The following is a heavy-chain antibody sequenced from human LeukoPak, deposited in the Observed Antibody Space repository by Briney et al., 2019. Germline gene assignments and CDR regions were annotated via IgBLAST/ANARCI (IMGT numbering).Heavy chain of an antibody. J-gene: IGHJ4*02. CDR2: FSSGSGTM. Sequence: PGGSLRLSCAASGVTFSTYRMNSVRQAPGKGLEWVSYFSSGSGTMYYADSVRGRFTISRDISKNSLYLQMNSLRAEDTAVYYCATVGSSWFYDYWGQGTLVTVSS. CDR3: ATVGSSWFYDY. V-gene: IGHV3-48*01. CDR1: GVTFSTYR. D-gene: IGHD6-13*01.